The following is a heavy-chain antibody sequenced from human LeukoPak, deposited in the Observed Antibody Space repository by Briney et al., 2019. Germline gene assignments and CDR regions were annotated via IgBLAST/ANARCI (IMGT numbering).Heavy chain of an antibody. D-gene: IGHD3-10*01. CDR3: ATDPGSGVLGY. J-gene: IGHJ4*02. V-gene: IGHV3-20*04. Sequence: RSGGSLRLSCAASGFPFDDYGMNWVRQVPGKGLEWVSGINWNGGSTGYADSVKGRFTISRDNAKNSLYLQMNSLRAEDTAVYYCATDPGSGVLGYWGQGTLVTVSS. CDR1: GFPFDDYG. CDR2: INWNGGST.